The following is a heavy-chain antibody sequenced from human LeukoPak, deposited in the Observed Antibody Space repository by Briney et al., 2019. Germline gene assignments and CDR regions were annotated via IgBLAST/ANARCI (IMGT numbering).Heavy chain of an antibody. V-gene: IGHV4-39*01. Sequence: PSETLSLTCTVSGGSISSSSYYWGWIRQPPGKGLEWIGSIYYSGSTYYNPSLKSRVTISVDTSKNQFSLKLSSVTAEDTAVYYCARSTFSYYYDSSGYYHGPFDYWGQGTLVTVSS. CDR2: IYYSGST. D-gene: IGHD3-22*01. CDR1: GGSISSSSYY. J-gene: IGHJ4*02. CDR3: ARSTFSYYYDSSGYYHGPFDY.